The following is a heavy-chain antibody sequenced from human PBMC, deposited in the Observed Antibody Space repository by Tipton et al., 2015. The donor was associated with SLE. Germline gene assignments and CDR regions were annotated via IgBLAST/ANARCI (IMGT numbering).Heavy chain of an antibody. V-gene: IGHV4-61*01. J-gene: IGHJ3*02. Sequence: TLSLTCTVSGGSVSSGNYHWSWIRQPPGKGLEWIGFIYYSGSTHYNPSLKSRVTISVDTSKNQFSLRLSSVTAADTAVYYCARDRDTMIVVVIGNAFDIWGQGTMVTVSS. D-gene: IGHD3-22*01. CDR1: GGSVSSGNYH. CDR3: ARDRDTMIVVVIGNAFDI. CDR2: IYYSGST.